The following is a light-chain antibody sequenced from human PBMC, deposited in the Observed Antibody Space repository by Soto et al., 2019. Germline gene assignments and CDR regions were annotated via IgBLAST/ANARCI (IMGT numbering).Light chain of an antibody. CDR2: SNT. CDR1: GSNIGSHT. V-gene: IGLV1-44*01. J-gene: IGLJ2*01. CDR3: AAWYDSLNGVV. Sequence: QSVLTQPPSASGTPGQTIAISCSGGGSNIGSHTVNWYQQLPGTAPRLLIYSNTQRPSGVTDRFSRSKSGTSASLAISGLQSEYEGDYYCAAWYDSLNGVVFGGGTKLTVL.